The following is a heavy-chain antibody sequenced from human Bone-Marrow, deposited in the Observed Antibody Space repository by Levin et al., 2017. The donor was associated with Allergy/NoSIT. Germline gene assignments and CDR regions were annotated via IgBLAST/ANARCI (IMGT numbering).Heavy chain of an antibody. CDR2: IIGSGGTT. J-gene: IGHJ4*02. Sequence: PGGSLRLSCAGSGFTFNNYGMSWVRRAPGKGLEWVSTIIGSGGTTYYADSVKGRFTISRDNSKNTLYLQINSLRAEDTAMYYCAKDSQLGRDGSNYRGMAYFDSWGRGAQVTVSS. CDR1: GFTFNNYG. CDR3: AKDSQLGRDGSNYRGMAYFDS. D-gene: IGHD5-24*01. V-gene: IGHV3-23*01.